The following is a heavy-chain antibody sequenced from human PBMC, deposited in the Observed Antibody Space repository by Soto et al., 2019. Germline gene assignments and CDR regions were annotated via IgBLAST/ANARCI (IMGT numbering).Heavy chain of an antibody. CDR3: AQQKHTGYRLFDT. D-gene: IGHD6-25*01. J-gene: IGHJ4*02. CDR2: IYWDEDR. Sequence: QITLKESGPTVVKPTQTVTLTCAVSGFSLSADGVAVGWIRQSPGQALEWLALIYWDEDRRYSPSLAARLSINKDSTRKQVVLTMTMLHPVETGTYFCAQQKHTGYRLFDTWGRGTLVSVSS. V-gene: IGHV2-5*02. CDR1: GFSLSADGVA.